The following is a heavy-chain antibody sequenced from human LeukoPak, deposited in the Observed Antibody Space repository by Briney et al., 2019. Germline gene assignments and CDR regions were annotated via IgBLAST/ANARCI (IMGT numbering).Heavy chain of an antibody. V-gene: IGHV1-18*01. CDR3: ARAGGTDY. Sequence: ASVKVSCKASGYIFTSYGISWVRQAPGQGLEWMGWISPNNGNTNYAQKFQDRAIMTTDTSTSTAYMELRSLRLDDTAVYYCARAGGTDYWGQGTLVTVSS. D-gene: IGHD3-16*01. CDR1: GYIFTSYG. J-gene: IGHJ4*02. CDR2: ISPNNGNT.